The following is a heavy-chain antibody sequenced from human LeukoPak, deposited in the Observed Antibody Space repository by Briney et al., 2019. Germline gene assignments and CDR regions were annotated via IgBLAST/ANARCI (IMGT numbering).Heavy chain of an antibody. D-gene: IGHD3-16*01. CDR1: GFSLSTSGMC. CDR3: ARTTATMITHYYYYYMDV. J-gene: IGHJ6*03. Sequence: SGPTLVNPTQTLTLTCTFSGFSLSTSGMCVSWFRQPPGKALEWLARIDWDDDKYYSTSLKTRPTISKDTSRNQVVLTMTNMDPVDTATYYCARTTATMITHYYYYYMDVWGKGTTATVSS. V-gene: IGHV2-70*11. CDR2: IDWDDDK.